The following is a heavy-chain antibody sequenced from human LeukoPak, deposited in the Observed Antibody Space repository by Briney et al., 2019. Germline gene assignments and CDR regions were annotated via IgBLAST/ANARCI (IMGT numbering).Heavy chain of an antibody. D-gene: IGHD3-10*01. Sequence: GGSLRLSCAASGFTFSSYAMSWVRQAPGKGLEWASVISGSGGSTYYADSVKGRFTISRDNSKNTLYLQMNSLRAEDTAVHYCAKDRGGIFDPWGQGTLVTVSS. CDR2: ISGSGGST. V-gene: IGHV3-23*01. CDR3: AKDRGGIFDP. J-gene: IGHJ5*02. CDR1: GFTFSSYA.